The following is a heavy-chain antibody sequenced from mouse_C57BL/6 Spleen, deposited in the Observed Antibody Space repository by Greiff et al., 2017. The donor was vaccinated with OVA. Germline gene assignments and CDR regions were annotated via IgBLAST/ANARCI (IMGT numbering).Heavy chain of an antibody. J-gene: IGHJ1*03. CDR1: GYTFTDYN. CDR2: INPNNGGT. Sequence: VQLQQSGPELVKPGASVKIPCKASGYTFTDYNMDWVKQSHGKSLEWIGDINPNNGGTIYNQKFKGKATLTVDKSSSTAYMELRSLTSEDTAVYYCARSINDYYGSSRYWYFDVWGTGTTVTVSS. D-gene: IGHD1-1*01. V-gene: IGHV1-18*01. CDR3: ARSINDYYGSSRYWYFDV.